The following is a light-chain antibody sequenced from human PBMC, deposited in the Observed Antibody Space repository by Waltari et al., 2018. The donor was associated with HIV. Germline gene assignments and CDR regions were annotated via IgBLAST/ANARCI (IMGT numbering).Light chain of an antibody. Sequence: QSALTQPASVSGSPGQSITISCTGTSSDVGNYNYVSWYQQHPGKVPKLMIYDVSKRPSGVSNRLSGSTSGNTASLTISGLQAEDEADYYCCSYAGTNTYVFGSGTKVTVL. CDR2: DVS. J-gene: IGLJ1*01. V-gene: IGLV2-23*02. CDR3: CSYAGTNTYV. CDR1: SSDVGNYNY.